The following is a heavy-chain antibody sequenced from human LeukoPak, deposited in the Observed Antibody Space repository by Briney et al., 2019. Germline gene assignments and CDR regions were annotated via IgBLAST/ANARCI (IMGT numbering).Heavy chain of an antibody. CDR2: IYTSGST. CDR3: ASTCNNWLDY. Sequence: PSETLSLTCSVSGGSISSSPYWWGWIRQPPGRGLEWIGRIYTSGSTNYNPSLKSRVTMSVDTSKNQFSLKLSSVTAADTAVYYCASTCNNWLDYWGQGTLVTVSS. CDR1: GGSISSSPYW. V-gene: IGHV4-39*07. D-gene: IGHD1-20*01. J-gene: IGHJ4*02.